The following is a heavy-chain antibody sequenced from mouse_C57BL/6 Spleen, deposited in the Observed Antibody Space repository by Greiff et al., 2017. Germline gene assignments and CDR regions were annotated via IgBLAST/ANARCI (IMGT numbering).Heavy chain of an antibody. J-gene: IGHJ2*01. CDR3: ASAYDGYYFDY. CDR1: GFTFSDYG. D-gene: IGHD2-3*01. V-gene: IGHV5-17*01. CDR2: ISSGSSTI. Sequence: EVKLMESGGGLVKPGGSLKLSCAASGFTFSDYGMHWVRQAPEKGLEWVAYISSGSSTIYYAETVKGRFTISRDNAKNTLFLQMTSLRSEDTAMYYCASAYDGYYFDYWGQGTTLTVSS.